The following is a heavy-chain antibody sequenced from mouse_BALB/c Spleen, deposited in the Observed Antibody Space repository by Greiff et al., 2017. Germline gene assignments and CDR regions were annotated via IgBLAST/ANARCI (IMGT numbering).Heavy chain of an antibody. Sequence: EVMLVESGAELVKPGASVKLSCTASGFNIKDTYMHWVKQRPEQGLEWIGRIDPANGNTKYDPKFQGKATITADTSSNTAYLQLCSLTSEDTAVYYCARDYYGSSGAWFAYWGQGTLVTVSA. J-gene: IGHJ3*01. CDR2: IDPANGNT. V-gene: IGHV14-3*02. CDR1: GFNIKDTY. CDR3: ARDYYGSSGAWFAY. D-gene: IGHD1-1*01.